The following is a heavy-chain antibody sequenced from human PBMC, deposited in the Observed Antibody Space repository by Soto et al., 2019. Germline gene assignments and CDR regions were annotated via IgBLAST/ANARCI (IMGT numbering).Heavy chain of an antibody. D-gene: IGHD6-13*01. J-gene: IGHJ4*02. CDR1: GYNFSDYD. Sequence: QVQLVQSGAEVKQPGASVKVSCKASGYNFSDYDINWVRQVPGQGLEWMAWMNPSTGNTASAQKLQGRAIRTRDTSISTAYMEVRSLTSEDTAIYYCARGFSSYSDFWGPGTLVSVSS. CDR3: ARGFSSYSDF. CDR2: MNPSTGNT. V-gene: IGHV1-8*01.